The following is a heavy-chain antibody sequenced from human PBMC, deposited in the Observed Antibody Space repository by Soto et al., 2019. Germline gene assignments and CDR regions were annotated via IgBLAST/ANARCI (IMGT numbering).Heavy chain of an antibody. J-gene: IGHJ4*02. V-gene: IGHV4-59*08. CDR2: IYYSGST. Sequence: SETLSLTCTVSGGSISSYYWSWIRQPPGKGLEWIGYIYYSGSTNYNPSLKSRVTISVDTSKNQFSLKLSSVTAADTAVYYCASSGWWYFDYWGQGTLVTVSS. CDR1: GGSISSYY. CDR3: ASSGWWYFDY. D-gene: IGHD6-19*01.